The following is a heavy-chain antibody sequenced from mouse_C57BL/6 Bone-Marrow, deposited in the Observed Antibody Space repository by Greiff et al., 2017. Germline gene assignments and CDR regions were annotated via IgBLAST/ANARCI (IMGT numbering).Heavy chain of an antibody. Sequence: EVKLQESGGDLVKPGGSLKLSCAASGFTFSSYGMSWVRQTPDKRLEWVATISSGGSYTYYPDSVKGRFTISRDNAKNTLYLQMSSLKSEDTAMYYCARMITPNWYFDVWGTGTTVTVSS. CDR2: ISSGGSYT. CDR1: GFTFSSYG. D-gene: IGHD2-4*01. J-gene: IGHJ1*03. V-gene: IGHV5-6*01. CDR3: ARMITPNWYFDV.